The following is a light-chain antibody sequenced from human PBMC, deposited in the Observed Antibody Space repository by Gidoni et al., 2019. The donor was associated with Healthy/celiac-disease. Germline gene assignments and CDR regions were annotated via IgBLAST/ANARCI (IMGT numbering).Light chain of an antibody. J-gene: IGKJ2*01. CDR3: QQRSNLPYT. V-gene: IGKV3-11*01. CDR1: QSVSSY. Sequence: EIVYPQSPATLSVAPGEITTLSCRASQSVSSYLAWYQQKPGQAPRLLTYEATNRATGIPARFSGSGSATDFTITISSLEHEDLAVYYCQQRSNLPYTFGQGTKLEIK. CDR2: EAT.